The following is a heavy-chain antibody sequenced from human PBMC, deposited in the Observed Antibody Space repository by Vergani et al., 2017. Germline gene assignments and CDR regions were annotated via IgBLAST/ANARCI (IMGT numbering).Heavy chain of an antibody. Sequence: EVQLLESGGNLIQPGGSLRLSCGASGFTSSSYAMTWVRLAPGKGLQWVSAISGSGGNTFYTDSVKGRFTISRDNTKDTLYLQMNSLRVEDTAIYYCAKARDPNCKGGNCDSYYYGLDLWGKGTTVTVSS. V-gene: IGHV3-23*01. CDR1: GFTSSSYA. CDR2: ISGSGGNT. J-gene: IGHJ6*04. CDR3: AKARDPNCKGGNCDSYYYGLDL. D-gene: IGHD2-21*01.